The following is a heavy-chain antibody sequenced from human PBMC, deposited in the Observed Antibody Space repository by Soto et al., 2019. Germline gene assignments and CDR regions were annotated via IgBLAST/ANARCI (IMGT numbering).Heavy chain of an antibody. CDR2: MNPNSGNT. V-gene: IGHV1-8*01. CDR3: ARAQRPIFGVVIHYGMDV. CDR1: GYTFTSYD. Sequence: QVQLVQSGAEVKKPGASVKVSCKASGYTFTSYDINWVRQATGQGLEWMGWMNPNSGNTGYAQKFQGRVTMTRNTSISTAYMELSSLRSEDTAVYYCARAQRPIFGVVIHYGMDVWGQGTTVTVSS. D-gene: IGHD3-3*01. J-gene: IGHJ6*02.